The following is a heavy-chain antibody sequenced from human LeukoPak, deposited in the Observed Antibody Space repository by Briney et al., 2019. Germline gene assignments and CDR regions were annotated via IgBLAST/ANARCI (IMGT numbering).Heavy chain of an antibody. J-gene: IGHJ4*02. CDR1: GYSFKIYA. V-gene: IGHV1-69*13. CDR3: ARGFYDSSGYYIPGPFDY. CDR2: IIPIFGTA. D-gene: IGHD3-22*01. Sequence: SVKVSCKASGYSFKIYAIAWVRQAPGQGLEWMGGIIPIFGTANYAQKFQGRVTITADESTSTAYMELSSLRSEDTAVYYCARGFYDSSGYYIPGPFDYWGQGTLVTVSS.